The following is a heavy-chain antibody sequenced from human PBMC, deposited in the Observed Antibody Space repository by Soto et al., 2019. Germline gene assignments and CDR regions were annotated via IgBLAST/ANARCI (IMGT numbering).Heavy chain of an antibody. CDR2: IYYSGST. V-gene: IGHV4-59*01. CDR1: GDSISSYY. J-gene: IGHJ3*02. Sequence: TSETLSLTCTVSGDSISSYYWSWIRQPPGKGLEWIGYIYYSGSTNYNPSLKSRVTISVDTSKNQFSLKLSSVSAADTAVYYCASAGVTWGAFDIWGQGTMVTVSS. D-gene: IGHD5-18*01. CDR3: ASAGVTWGAFDI.